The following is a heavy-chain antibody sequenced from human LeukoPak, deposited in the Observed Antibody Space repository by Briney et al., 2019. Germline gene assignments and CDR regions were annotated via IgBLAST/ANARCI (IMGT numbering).Heavy chain of an antibody. J-gene: IGHJ4*02. CDR1: GFTFDDHT. D-gene: IGHD6-13*01. CDR2: ISWEGSTT. Sequence: GGSLRLSCAASGFTFDDHTMHWVCQLPGKGLDWASLISWEGSTTYYADSVKDRFTISRDTSKNSLYLQMNSLRTEDTALYYCAKARSSSWSYLESWGQGTLVTVSS. V-gene: IGHV3-43*01. CDR3: AKARSSSWSYLES.